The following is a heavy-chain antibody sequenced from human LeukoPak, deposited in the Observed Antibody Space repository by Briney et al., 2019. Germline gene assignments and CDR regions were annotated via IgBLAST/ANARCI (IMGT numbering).Heavy chain of an antibody. J-gene: IGHJ3*02. CDR2: IYHSGST. Sequence: SETLSLTCAVSGGSISSGGYSWSWIRQPPGKGLEWIGYIYHSGSTNYNPSLKSRVTISVDTSKNQFSLKLSSVTAADTAVYYCARSLSTSSNNDAFDIWGQGTMVTVSS. CDR1: GGSISSGGYS. CDR3: ARSLSTSSNNDAFDI. V-gene: IGHV4-30-2*01. D-gene: IGHD2-2*01.